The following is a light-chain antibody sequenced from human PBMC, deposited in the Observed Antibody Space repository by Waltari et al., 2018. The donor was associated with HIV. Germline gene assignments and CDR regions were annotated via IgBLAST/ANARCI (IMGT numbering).Light chain of an antibody. CDR2: RKN. J-gene: IGLJ2*01. Sequence: QSVLTQPPSASGTPGQGVTIACSGSTSNIGQNTVNWYQKFQGTAPKLDIYRKNPLPSGVPDRFSGSKSGTSASLAITGLQSEDDTDYYCAAWDYSLNAVVFGGGTTLTVL. CDR3: AAWDYSLNAVV. V-gene: IGLV1-44*01. CDR1: TSNIGQNT.